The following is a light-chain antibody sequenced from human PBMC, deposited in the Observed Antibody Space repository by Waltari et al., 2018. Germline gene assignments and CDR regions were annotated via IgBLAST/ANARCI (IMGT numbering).Light chain of an antibody. Sequence: QSALTQPASVSGSPGQSITISCAGTTSDIGGSKSVSWYQQHAGKAPKLLIYEVSSRPSGVSNRFSGSKSGNTASLTISGLQAEDEADYYCSSYTSTATLLFGGGTKMTVL. CDR1: TSDIGGSKS. V-gene: IGLV2-14*01. J-gene: IGLJ2*01. CDR2: EVS. CDR3: SSYTSTATLL.